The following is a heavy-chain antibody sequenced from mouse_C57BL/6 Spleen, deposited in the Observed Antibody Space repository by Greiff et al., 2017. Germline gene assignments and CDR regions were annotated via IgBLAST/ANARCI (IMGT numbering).Heavy chain of an antibody. CDR1: GYTFTSYW. Sequence: VQLQQPGAELVRPGSSVKLSCKASGYTFTSYWMDWVKQRPGQGLEWIGNIYPSDSETHYNQKFKDKATLTVDKSSSTAYMQLSSLTSEDSAVYYCAREAYYSNLYYYAMDYWGQGTSVTVSS. CDR3: AREAYYSNLYYYAMDY. CDR2: IYPSDSET. J-gene: IGHJ4*01. D-gene: IGHD2-5*01. V-gene: IGHV1-61*01.